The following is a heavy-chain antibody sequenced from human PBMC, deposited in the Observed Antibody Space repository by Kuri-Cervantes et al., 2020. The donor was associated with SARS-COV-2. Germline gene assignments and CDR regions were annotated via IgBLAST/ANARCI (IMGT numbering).Heavy chain of an antibody. J-gene: IGHJ3*02. CDR1: GGSLSGSF. V-gene: IGHV4-34*01. Sequence: SETLSLTCAVYGGSLSGSFWSWIRQSPGKGLEWIGEVNHNGGANYNPSLRSRVTISVDTSKNQFSLKLSSVTAADTAVYYCARADDFWSGHDAFDIWGQGTMVTVSS. CDR2: VNHNGGA. CDR3: ARADDFWSGHDAFDI. D-gene: IGHD3-3*01.